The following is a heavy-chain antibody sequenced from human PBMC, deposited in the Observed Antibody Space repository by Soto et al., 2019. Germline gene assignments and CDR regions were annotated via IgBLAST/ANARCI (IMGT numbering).Heavy chain of an antibody. Sequence: QVQLVQSGAEVKKPGSSVKVSSKASGGTFSSYAISWVRQAPGQGLEWMGGIIPIFGTANYAQKFQGRVTITADKSTSTAYMELSSLRSEDTAVYYCARDGLYGGNAPFDYWGQGTLVTVSS. J-gene: IGHJ4*02. V-gene: IGHV1-69*06. CDR2: IIPIFGTA. D-gene: IGHD6-19*01. CDR3: ARDGLYGGNAPFDY. CDR1: GGTFSSYA.